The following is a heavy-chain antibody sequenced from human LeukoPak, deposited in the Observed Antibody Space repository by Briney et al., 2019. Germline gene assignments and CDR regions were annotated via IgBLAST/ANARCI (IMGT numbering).Heavy chain of an antibody. CDR2: IYFGGTT. CDR3: ASQQSSGWPPRGDDY. CDR1: GGSMSSSGYY. V-gene: IGHV4-39*01. D-gene: IGHD6-19*01. J-gene: IGHJ4*02. Sequence: NPSETLSLTCAVSGGSMSSSGYYWGWIRQPPGKGLEWIGNIYFGGTTHSNPSLASRVTMSVATSKSQFSLMLTSVTAADTAVYYCASQQSSGWPPRGDDYWGRGILVTVSS.